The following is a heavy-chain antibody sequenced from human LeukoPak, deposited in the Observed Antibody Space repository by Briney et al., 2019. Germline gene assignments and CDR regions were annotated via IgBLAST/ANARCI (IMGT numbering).Heavy chain of an antibody. D-gene: IGHD2-21*01. CDR1: GYTFTYYY. V-gene: IGHV1-46*01. Sequence: ASVKVSCKASGYTFTYYYMHWVRQAPGQGLEWMGIINPSGGSPTYAQKFQGRVTMTSDTSTRTVYMELSSLRSEDTAVYYCARRSGGDSRYFDNWGRGTLVTVSS. J-gene: IGHJ4*02. CDR3: ARRSGGDSRYFDN. CDR2: INPSGGSP.